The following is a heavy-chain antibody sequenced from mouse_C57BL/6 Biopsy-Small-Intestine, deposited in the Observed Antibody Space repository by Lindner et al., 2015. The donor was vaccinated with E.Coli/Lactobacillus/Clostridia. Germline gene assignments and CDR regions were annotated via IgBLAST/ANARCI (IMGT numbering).Heavy chain of an antibody. CDR2: FDPEQSET. D-gene: IGHD1-3*01. V-gene: IGHV1-83*01. CDR1: GHTLTELS. Sequence: SVKVSCKVSGHTLTELSMHWVRQAPGKGLEWMGGFDPEQSETIYAQRFQGRLTMTEDTSIDTAYMELSSLRSEDTAVYYCATDAVSGSLYEGWGQGTLVTVSS. J-gene: IGHJ4*01. CDR3: ATDAVSGSLYEG.